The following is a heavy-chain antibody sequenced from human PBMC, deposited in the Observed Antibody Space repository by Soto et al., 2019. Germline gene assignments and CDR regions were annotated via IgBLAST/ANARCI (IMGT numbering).Heavy chain of an antibody. V-gene: IGHV1-18*04. CDR1: GYSFAGYN. Sequence: QAQLEQSGDEVKKPGASVKVSCKASGYSFAGYNITWVRQVRGQGLEWMGCIRPSNGDTDYAQKFQGRVTMTTDTSTRTAYMELRSVTSDDTAMDFCARDGGGIADVWGQGTTVTVS. J-gene: IGHJ6*02. CDR2: IRPSNGDT. D-gene: IGHD2-21*01. CDR3: ARDGGGIADV.